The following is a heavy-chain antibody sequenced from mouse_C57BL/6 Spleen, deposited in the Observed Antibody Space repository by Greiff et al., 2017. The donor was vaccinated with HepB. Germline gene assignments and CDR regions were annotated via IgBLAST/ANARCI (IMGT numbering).Heavy chain of an antibody. CDR3: ARWEYYSNSFYYAMDY. J-gene: IGHJ4*01. CDR1: GYSFTGYY. V-gene: IGHV1-42*01. CDR2: INPSTGGT. D-gene: IGHD2-5*01. Sequence: VQLQQSGPELVKPGASVKISCKASGYSFTGYYMNWVKQSPEKSLEWIGEINPSTGGTTYNQKFKAKATLTVDKSSSTTYMQLKSLTSEDSAVYYCARWEYYSNSFYYAMDYWGQGTSVTVSS.